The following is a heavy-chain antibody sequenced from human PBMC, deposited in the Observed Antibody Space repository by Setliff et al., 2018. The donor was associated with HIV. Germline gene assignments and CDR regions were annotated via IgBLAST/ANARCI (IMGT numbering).Heavy chain of an antibody. J-gene: IGHJ4*02. CDR2: TFHTGYT. V-gene: IGHV4-30-4*08. CDR1: GDSIRSGDYY. Sequence: SETLSLTCTVSGDSIRSGDYYRSWIRQSPEKGLEWIGYTFHTGYTYYNPSLKSRVTISRDPSTKQFSLKMTSMTAADTAVYYCAAFFVTPLMTQDFWGQGTLVTVSS. D-gene: IGHD4-17*01. CDR3: AAFFVTPLMTQDF.